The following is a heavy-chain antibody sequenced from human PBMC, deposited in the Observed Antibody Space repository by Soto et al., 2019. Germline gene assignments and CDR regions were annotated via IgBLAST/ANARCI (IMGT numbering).Heavy chain of an antibody. CDR3: AGDQGPNYMAV. V-gene: IGHV3-11*01. CDR2: ISGRDGNI. J-gene: IGHJ6*03. Sequence: GGSLRLSCAASGFTFSVSFMSWSRQTPGKGLEWLSYISGRDGNIYYADSVRGRFTISRDNAKNSVYLQMNSLRAEDTAVYYCAGDQGPNYMAVWGKGTTVTVSS. CDR1: GFTFSVSF.